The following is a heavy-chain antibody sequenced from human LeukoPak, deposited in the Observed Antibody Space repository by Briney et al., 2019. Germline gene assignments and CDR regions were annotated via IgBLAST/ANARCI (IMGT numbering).Heavy chain of an antibody. Sequence: ASVKVSCKASGYTFTSYGISWVRQAPGQGLEWMGWISAYNGNTNYAQKLQGRVTMTTDTSTSTAYMELRSLRSDDTAVYYCARILPVYYDFWSGNTPRGGMDVWGQGTTVTVSS. CDR1: GYTFTSYG. CDR2: ISAYNGNT. CDR3: ARILPVYYDFWSGNTPRGGMDV. V-gene: IGHV1-18*01. D-gene: IGHD3-3*01. J-gene: IGHJ6*02.